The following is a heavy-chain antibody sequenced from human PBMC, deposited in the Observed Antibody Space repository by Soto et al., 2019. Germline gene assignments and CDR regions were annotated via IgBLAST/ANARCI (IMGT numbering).Heavy chain of an antibody. CDR3: ARLGFNYDFLSGYYNDPPTTEIYV. J-gene: IGHJ6*02. CDR2: IYLGDSDT. Sequence: GVPLKISCMGCGDKVSTWHNFTSYWIDWVRQMPGEGLEWMGIIYLGDSDTRYSPSFQGQVTISADKSINSVYLQWSSLKASDTATYYCARLGFNYDFLSGYYNDPPTTEIYVCGQGNTVPVSS. CDR1: GDKVSTWHNFTSYW. V-gene: IGHV5-51*01. D-gene: IGHD3-3*01.